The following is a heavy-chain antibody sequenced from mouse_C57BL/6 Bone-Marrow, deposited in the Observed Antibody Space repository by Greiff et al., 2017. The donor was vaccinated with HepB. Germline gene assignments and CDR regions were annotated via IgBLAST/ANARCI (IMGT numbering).Heavy chain of an antibody. CDR2: IYPGDGDT. V-gene: IGHV1-82*01. CDR1: GYAFSSSW. CDR3: AGMDYFDY. J-gene: IGHJ2*01. Sequence: VQLQQSGPELVKPGASVKISCKASGYAFSSSWMNWVKQRPGKGLEWIGRIYPGDGDTNYNGKFKGKATLTADKSSSTAYMQLSSLTSEDSAVYFCAGMDYFDYWGQGTTLTVSS.